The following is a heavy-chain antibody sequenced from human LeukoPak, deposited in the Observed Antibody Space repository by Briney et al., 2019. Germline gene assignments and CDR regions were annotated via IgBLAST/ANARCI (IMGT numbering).Heavy chain of an antibody. J-gene: IGHJ4*02. Sequence: HPGRSLRLSCAASGFTFSSYGMHWVRQAPGEGLEWVAVISYDGSNKYYADSVKGRFTISRDNSKNTLYLQMNSLRAEDTAVYYCTRDPPTAVAALGRGNYFDDWGQGTLATVSS. CDR2: ISYDGSNK. V-gene: IGHV3-30*03. CDR1: GFTFSSYG. D-gene: IGHD6-19*01. CDR3: TRDPPTAVAALGRGNYFDD.